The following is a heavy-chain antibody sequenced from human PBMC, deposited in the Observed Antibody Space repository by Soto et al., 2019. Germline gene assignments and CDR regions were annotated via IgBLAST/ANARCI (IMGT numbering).Heavy chain of an antibody. V-gene: IGHV3-30*18. Sequence: QVQLVESGGGVVQPGRSLRLSCAAPGFTFSSYGMHWVRQAPGKGLEWVAVISYDGSNKYYADSVKGRFTISRDNSKNTLYLQMNSLRAEDTAVYYCAKEGSDYDILTGSGYYGMDVWGQGTTVTVSS. CDR3: AKEGSDYDILTGSGYYGMDV. J-gene: IGHJ6*02. CDR1: GFTFSSYG. D-gene: IGHD3-9*01. CDR2: ISYDGSNK.